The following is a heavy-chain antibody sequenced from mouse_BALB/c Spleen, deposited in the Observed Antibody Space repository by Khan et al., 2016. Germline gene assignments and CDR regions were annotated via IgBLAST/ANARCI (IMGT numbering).Heavy chain of an antibody. Sequence: EVQLQESGPGLVKPSQSLSLTCSVTGYSITSGYYWNWIRQFPGNKLEWMGYISYDGSNNYNPSLKNRISITRDTSKNQFFLKLNSVTTEDTATYYCARAWYFDYGCQGTTLTVSS. J-gene: IGHJ2*01. CDR1: GYSITSGYY. CDR2: ISYDGSN. V-gene: IGHV3-6*02. CDR3: ARAWYFDY.